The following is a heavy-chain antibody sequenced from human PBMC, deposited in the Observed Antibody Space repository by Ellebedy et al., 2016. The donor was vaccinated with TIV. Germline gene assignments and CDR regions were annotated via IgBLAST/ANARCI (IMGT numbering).Heavy chain of an antibody. CDR3: ARTIPYGSGSYYLDY. J-gene: IGHJ4*02. CDR2: VSYSGT. Sequence: MPSETLSLTCGVSGDSVNKNCWSWVRQPPGRGLEWIGHVSYSGTSYDPSLRSRVTISADTSRNEFSLTLSSVTAADTAVYYCARTIPYGSGSYYLDYWGQGTLVTVSS. D-gene: IGHD3-10*01. CDR1: GDSVNKNC. V-gene: IGHV4-59*02.